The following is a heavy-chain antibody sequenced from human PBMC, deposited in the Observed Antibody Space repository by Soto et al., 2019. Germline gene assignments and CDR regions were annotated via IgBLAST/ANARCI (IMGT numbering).Heavy chain of an antibody. Sequence: PSETLALTSNVSGGSVSSGSFHWSLIRQPPGKGLQFIGSIFYNGTANYSPSLKNRVSISIDTSQSQFFLQLISVAAADTAVYYCARIGGWYDIDFWGQGSLVTVSS. CDR3: ARIGGWYDIDF. V-gene: IGHV4-61*01. CDR1: GGSVSSGSFH. D-gene: IGHD6-19*01. CDR2: IFYNGTA. J-gene: IGHJ4*02.